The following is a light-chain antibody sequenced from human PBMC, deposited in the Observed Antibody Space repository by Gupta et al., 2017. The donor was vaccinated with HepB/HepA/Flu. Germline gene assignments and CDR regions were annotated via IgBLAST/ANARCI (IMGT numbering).Light chain of an antibody. Sequence: QSALTQPASVSGSPGQSITIFCTGTSSDIGAYNYVSWHQQHPGKAPKCMMHEVSNRPSGVSNRFSGSKSGYTASLTISGLQAEDEADYYCSSYTRSSTVVFGGGTKLTVL. CDR1: SSDIGAYNY. CDR3: SSYTRSSTVV. J-gene: IGLJ2*01. CDR2: EVS. V-gene: IGLV2-14*03.